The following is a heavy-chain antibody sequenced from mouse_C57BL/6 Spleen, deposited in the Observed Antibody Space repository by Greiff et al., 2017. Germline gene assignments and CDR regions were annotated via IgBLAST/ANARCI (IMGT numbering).Heavy chain of an antibody. Sequence: VQLKESGAELVRPGASVKLSCTASGFNIKDDYMHWVKQRPEQGLEWIGWIDPENGDTEYASKFQGKATITADTSSNTAYLQISSLTSEDTAVYYCTTRYGNYGAMDYWGQGTSVTVSS. V-gene: IGHV14-4*01. J-gene: IGHJ4*01. CDR2: IDPENGDT. CDR3: TTRYGNYGAMDY. D-gene: IGHD2-10*02. CDR1: GFNIKDDY.